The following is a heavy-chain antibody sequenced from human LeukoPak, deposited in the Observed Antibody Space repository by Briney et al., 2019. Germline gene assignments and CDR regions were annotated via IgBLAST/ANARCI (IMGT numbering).Heavy chain of an antibody. D-gene: IGHD6-6*01. CDR2: IYYSGST. J-gene: IGHJ4*02. CDR3: ARGPREYSSSSGLGY. CDR1: GGSISSYY. Sequence: SETLSLTCTVSGGSISSYYWSWIRQPPGKGLEWIGYIYYSGSTNYNPSLKSRVTISVDTSKNQFSLKLSSVTAADTAVYYCARGPREYSSSSGLGYWGQGTLVTVSS. V-gene: IGHV4-59*01.